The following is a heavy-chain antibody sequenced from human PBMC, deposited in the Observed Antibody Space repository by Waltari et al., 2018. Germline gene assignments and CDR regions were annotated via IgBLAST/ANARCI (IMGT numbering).Heavy chain of an antibody. Sequence: EVQLVESGGGVVQPGGSLRLSCEASGFTFGVYWMHWVRQAPGGRPVWVSHINSDGSKSDYADSVKGRFTTSRNNGKSTLYLQMDSLRVDDTGVYYCARHPEDYGDFGGWFDPWGQGTLVIVSS. V-gene: IGHV3-74*01. J-gene: IGHJ5*02. D-gene: IGHD4-17*01. CDR3: ARHPEDYGDFGGWFDP. CDR2: INSDGSKS. CDR1: GFTFGVYW.